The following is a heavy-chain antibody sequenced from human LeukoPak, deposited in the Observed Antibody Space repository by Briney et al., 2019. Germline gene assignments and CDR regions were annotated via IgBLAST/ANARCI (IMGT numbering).Heavy chain of an antibody. CDR2: INPNSGGT. Sequence: ASVQVSCKASGYTFTGYYMHWVRQAPGQGVEGMGWINPNSGGTNYAQKFQGRVTMTRDTSISTAYMELSRLRSDDTAVYYCARIRSYGDYGGVEFDPWGQGTLVTVSS. J-gene: IGHJ5*02. V-gene: IGHV1-2*02. D-gene: IGHD4-17*01. CDR1: GYTFTGYY. CDR3: ARIRSYGDYGGVEFDP.